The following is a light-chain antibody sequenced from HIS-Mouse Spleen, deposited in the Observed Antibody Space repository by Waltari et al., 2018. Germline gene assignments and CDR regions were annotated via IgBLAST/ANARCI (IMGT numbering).Light chain of an antibody. Sequence: DIVMTQSPDSLAVSLGERATINCKSSQSVLYSSNNKNYLAWYQQKPGKPPKRLIYWASTRESGVPDRFSGSGSGTDFTLTISSLQAEDVAVYYCQQYYSTPQTFGQGTKLEIK. CDR3: QQYYSTPQT. J-gene: IGKJ2*01. V-gene: IGKV4-1*01. CDR1: QSVLYSSNNKNY. CDR2: WAS.